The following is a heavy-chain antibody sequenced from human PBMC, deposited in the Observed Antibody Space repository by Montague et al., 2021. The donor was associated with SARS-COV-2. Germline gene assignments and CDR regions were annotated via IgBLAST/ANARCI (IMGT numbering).Heavy chain of an antibody. J-gene: IGHJ3*02. D-gene: IGHD6-19*01. CDR1: GFTLSSYA. CDR2: ISYDGSNK. V-gene: IGHV3-30-3*01. CDR3: ARECIAVAGDAFDI. Sequence: SLRLSCAASGFTLSSYAMHWVRQAPGKGLEWVAVISYDGSNKYYADSVKGRFTISRDNSKNTLYLQMNSLRAEDTAVYYCARECIAVAGDAFDIWGQGTMVTVSS.